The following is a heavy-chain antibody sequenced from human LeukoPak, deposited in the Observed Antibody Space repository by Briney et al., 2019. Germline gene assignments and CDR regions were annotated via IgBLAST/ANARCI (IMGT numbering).Heavy chain of an antibody. V-gene: IGHV3-23*01. Sequence: PGRSLRLSCAASGFTFSSYAMSWVRQAPGKGLEWVSTIGGTGVRTYYADSVKGRFTISRDSSKNTLYLQINSLRAEDTAVYFCAKDRLGGPYFFHYWGQGTLVTVSS. CDR2: IGGTGVRT. J-gene: IGHJ4*02. CDR1: GFTFSSYA. D-gene: IGHD3-16*01. CDR3: AKDRLGGPYFFHY.